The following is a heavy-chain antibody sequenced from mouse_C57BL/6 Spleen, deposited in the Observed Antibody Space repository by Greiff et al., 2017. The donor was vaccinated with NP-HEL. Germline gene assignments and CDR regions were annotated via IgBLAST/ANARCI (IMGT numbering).Heavy chain of an antibody. V-gene: IGHV1-26*01. CDR1: GYTFTDYY. Sequence: EVQLQQSGPELVKPGASVKISCKASGYTFTDYYMNWVKQSHGKSLEWIGDINPNNGGTSYNQKFKGKATLTVDKSSSTAYMELRSLTSEDSAVYYCASGEDITTVVEEAMDYWGQGTSVTVSS. D-gene: IGHD1-1*01. J-gene: IGHJ4*01. CDR2: INPNNGGT. CDR3: ASGEDITTVVEEAMDY.